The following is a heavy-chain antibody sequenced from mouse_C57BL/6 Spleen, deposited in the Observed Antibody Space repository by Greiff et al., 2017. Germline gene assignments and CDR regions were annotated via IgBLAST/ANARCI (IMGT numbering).Heavy chain of an antibody. CDR3: ARSRDYDDYFDY. D-gene: IGHD2-4*01. Sequence: QVQLQQPGAELVKPGASVKMSCKASGYTFTSYWITWVKQRPGQGLEWIGDIYPGSGSTNYNEKFKSKATLTVDTSSSTAYMQLSSLTSEDSAVYYCARSRDYDDYFDYWGQGTTLTVSS. V-gene: IGHV1-55*01. CDR2: IYPGSGST. CDR1: GYTFTSYW. J-gene: IGHJ2*01.